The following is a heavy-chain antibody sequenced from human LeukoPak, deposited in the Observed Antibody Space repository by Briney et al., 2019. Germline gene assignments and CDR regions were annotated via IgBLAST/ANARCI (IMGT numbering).Heavy chain of an antibody. V-gene: IGHV3-74*01. CDR3: ARRGPETVSTIDY. J-gene: IGHJ4*02. D-gene: IGHD5/OR15-5a*01. Sequence: PGGSLRLSCAASGFTLSGFAMHWVRQAPGKGLLWVSRINGDGTITAYADSVKGRFTISRDNAKNTLYLQMNSLRVEDTAVYYCARRGPETVSTIDYWGQGTQVTVSS. CDR1: GFTLSGFA. CDR2: INGDGTIT.